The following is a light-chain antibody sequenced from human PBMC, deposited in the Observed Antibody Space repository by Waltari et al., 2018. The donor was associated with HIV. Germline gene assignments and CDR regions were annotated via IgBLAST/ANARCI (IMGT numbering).Light chain of an antibody. CDR2: GKI. V-gene: IGLV3-19*01. Sequence: SSELTQDPAVSVALGQTVRITCQGDSLRKYYASWYQQKPGQAPILVIYGKINRPSGIPDRFSGSSSGNTASLTITGAQAEDEADYYCDSRDSSGNNLVFGGGTKLTVL. J-gene: IGLJ2*01. CDR1: SLRKYY. CDR3: DSRDSSGNNLV.